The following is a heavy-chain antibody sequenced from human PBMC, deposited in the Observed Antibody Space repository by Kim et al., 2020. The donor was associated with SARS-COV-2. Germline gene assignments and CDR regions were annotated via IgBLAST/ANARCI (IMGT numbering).Heavy chain of an antibody. Sequence: GGSLRLSCAASGFTFSSYSMNWVRQAPGKGLEWVSSISSSSSYIYYADSVKGRFTISRDNAKNSLYLQMNSLRAEDTAVYYCARDSGVAATTNGYYYYYYGMDVWGQGTTVTVSS. CDR1: GFTFSSYS. J-gene: IGHJ6*02. CDR3: ARDSGVAATTNGYYYYYYGMDV. CDR2: ISSSSSYI. D-gene: IGHD2-15*01. V-gene: IGHV3-21*01.